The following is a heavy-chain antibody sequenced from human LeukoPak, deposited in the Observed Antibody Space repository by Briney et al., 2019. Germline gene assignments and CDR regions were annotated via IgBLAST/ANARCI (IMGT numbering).Heavy chain of an antibody. CDR3: VRGYGSGSYYGY. CDR2: INHSGST. V-gene: IGHV4-34*01. J-gene: IGHJ4*02. CDR1: GGSFSGYY. D-gene: IGHD3-10*01. Sequence: SETLSLTCAVYGGSFSGYYWSWIRQPPGKGLEWIGEINHSGSTNYNPSLTSRVTISVDTSKNQFSLKLSSVTAADTAVYYCVRGYGSGSYYGYWGQGTLVTVSS.